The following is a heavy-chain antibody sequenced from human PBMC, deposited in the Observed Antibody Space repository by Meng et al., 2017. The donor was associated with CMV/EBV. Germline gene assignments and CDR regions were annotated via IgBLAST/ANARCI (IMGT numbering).Heavy chain of an antibody. J-gene: IGHJ6*02. D-gene: IGHD3-3*01. CDR1: GYTFTSYG. V-gene: IGHV1-18*01. CDR2: ISAYNGNT. Sequence: ASVKVSCKASGYTFTSYGISWVRQAPGQGLEWMGWISAYNGNTNYAQKLQGRVTMTTDTSTSTAYMELRSLRSDDTAVYYCSRDLRLAVFLEWFQGMDVWGQGTTVTVSS. CDR3: SRDLRLAVFLEWFQGMDV.